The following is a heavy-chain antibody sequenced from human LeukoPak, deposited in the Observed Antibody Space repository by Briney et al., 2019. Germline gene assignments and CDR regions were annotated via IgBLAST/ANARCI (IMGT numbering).Heavy chain of an antibody. J-gene: IGHJ5*02. CDR2: IYPGDSDT. CDR3: ARQGAYYYDSSGYYYWFDP. CDR1: GYSFTSYG. Sequence: GESLKISCKGSGYSFTSYGIGWVRQMPGKGLEWMGIIYPGDSDTRYSPSFQGQVTISADKSISTAYLQWSSLKASDTAMYYCARQGAYYYDSSGYYYWFDPWGQGTLVTVSS. D-gene: IGHD3-22*01. V-gene: IGHV5-51*01.